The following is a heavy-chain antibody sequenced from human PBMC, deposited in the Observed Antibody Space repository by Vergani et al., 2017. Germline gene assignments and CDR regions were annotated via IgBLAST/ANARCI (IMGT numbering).Heavy chain of an antibody. CDR3: ASDCVTRVTTLYYYYMGV. CDR1: GFPFSDYG. Sequence: QVQLVESGGGEVQPGRSLRLSCSAAGFPFSDYGVHWVRQAPGKGLEWVSVISYDGNKKNYADSVKGRFTISRDNSKTTLYLEMNALRAEDTAVYYCASDCVTRVTTLYYYYMGVWGKGTTVTVSS. V-gene: IGHV3-30*03. J-gene: IGHJ6*03. D-gene: IGHD1-1*01. CDR2: ISYDGNKK.